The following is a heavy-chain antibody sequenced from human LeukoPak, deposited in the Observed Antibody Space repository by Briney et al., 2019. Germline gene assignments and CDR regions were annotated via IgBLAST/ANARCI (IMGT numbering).Heavy chain of an antibody. V-gene: IGHV3-23*01. D-gene: IGHD6-13*01. CDR2: ISGSGGST. CDR3: AKTYSSSWYSPSYYFDY. CDR1: GFTFSSYA. J-gene: IGHJ4*02. Sequence: GGSLRLSCAASGFTFSSYAMSWVRQAPGKGLEWVSAISGSGGSTYYADSVKGRFTISRDNSKNTLHLQMNSLRAEDTAVYYCAKTYSSSWYSPSYYFDYWGQGTLVTVSS.